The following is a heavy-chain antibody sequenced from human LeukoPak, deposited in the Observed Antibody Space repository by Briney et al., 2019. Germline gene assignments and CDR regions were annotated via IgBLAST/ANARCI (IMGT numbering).Heavy chain of an antibody. CDR2: IYTSGST. CDR1: GGSISSGSYY. J-gene: IGHJ6*03. Sequence: SETLSLTCTVSGGSISSGSYYWSWIRQPAGKGLEWIGRIYTSGSTNYNPSPKSRVTISVDTSKNQFSLKLSSVTAADTAVYYCARSSVNYYYYMDVWGKGTTVTVSS. CDR3: ARSSVNYYYYMDV. D-gene: IGHD6-25*01. V-gene: IGHV4-61*02.